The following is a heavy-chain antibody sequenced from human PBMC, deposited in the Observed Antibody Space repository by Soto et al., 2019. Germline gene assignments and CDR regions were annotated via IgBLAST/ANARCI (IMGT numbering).Heavy chain of an antibody. J-gene: IGHJ6*02. V-gene: IGHV4-34*01. CDR2: INHSGST. CDR3: ARDRPSGYDSLYGMDV. D-gene: IGHD5-12*01. Sequence: SETLSLTCAVYGGSFSGYYWSWIRQPPGKGLEWIGEINHSGSTNYNPSLKSRVTISVDTSKNQFSLKLSSVTAADTAVYYCARDRPSGYDSLYGMDVWGQGTTVTVSS. CDR1: GGSFSGYY.